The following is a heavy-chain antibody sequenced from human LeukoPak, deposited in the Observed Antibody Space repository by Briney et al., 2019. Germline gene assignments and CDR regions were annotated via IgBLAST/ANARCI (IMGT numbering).Heavy chain of an antibody. CDR1: GYSISSGYY. CDR3: ARGANDFWSGYSLYALDI. Sequence: SETLSLTCTVSGYSISSGYYWGWIRQPPGKGLEWIGSIYHSGSTYYNPSLKSRVTISVDTSKNQFSLKLSSVTAADTAVYYCARGANDFWSGYSLYALDIWGQGTMVTVSS. CDR2: IYHSGST. V-gene: IGHV4-38-2*02. J-gene: IGHJ3*02. D-gene: IGHD3-3*01.